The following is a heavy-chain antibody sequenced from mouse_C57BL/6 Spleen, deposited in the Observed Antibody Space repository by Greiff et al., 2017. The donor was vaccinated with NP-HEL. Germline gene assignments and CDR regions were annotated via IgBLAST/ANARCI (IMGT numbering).Heavy chain of an antibody. CDR3: TRGSPYYAMDY. CDR1: GYTFTDYE. Sequence: VQLQQSGAELVRPGASVTLSCKASGYTFTDYEMHWVKQTPVHGLEWIGAIDPETGGTAYNQKFKGKAILTADKSSSTAYMELRSLTSEDSAVYYCTRGSPYYAMDYWGQGTSVTVSS. V-gene: IGHV1-15*01. D-gene: IGHD6-1*01. J-gene: IGHJ4*01. CDR2: IDPETGGT.